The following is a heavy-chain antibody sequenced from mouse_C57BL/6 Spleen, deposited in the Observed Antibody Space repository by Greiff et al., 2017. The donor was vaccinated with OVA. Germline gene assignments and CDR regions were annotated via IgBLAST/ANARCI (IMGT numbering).Heavy chain of an antibody. J-gene: IGHJ4*01. CDR3: ARGGYYGSSYSYAMDY. D-gene: IGHD1-1*01. CDR1: GYTFTDYN. Sequence: VQLKQSGPELVKPGASVKIPCKASGYTFTDYNMDWVKQSHGKSLEWIGDINPNNGGTIYNQKFKGKATLTVDKSSSTAYMELRSLTSEDTAVYYCARGGYYGSSYSYAMDYWGQGTSVTVSS. V-gene: IGHV1-18*01. CDR2: INPNNGGT.